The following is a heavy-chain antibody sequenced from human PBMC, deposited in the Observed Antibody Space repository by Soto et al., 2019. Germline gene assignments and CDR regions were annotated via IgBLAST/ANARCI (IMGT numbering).Heavy chain of an antibody. V-gene: IGHV4-59*08. CDR3: AIHVVWNGNRAFDI. J-gene: IGHJ3*02. CDR2: IYYSRST. Sequence: SETLSLTCTGSGGSISSYYWSWIRQPPGKGLEWIGYIYYSRSTNYNPSLKSRVTISVDTSKNQFSLKLSSVTAADTAVYYCAIHVVWNGNRAFDIWAQGTMVTISS. D-gene: IGHD1-1*01. CDR1: GGSISSYY.